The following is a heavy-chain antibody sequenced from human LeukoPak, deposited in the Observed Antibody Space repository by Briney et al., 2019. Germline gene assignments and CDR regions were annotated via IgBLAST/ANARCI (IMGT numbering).Heavy chain of an antibody. D-gene: IGHD2-15*01. CDR2: IYHSGST. Sequence: PSETLSLTCTVSGGSISSGGYYWSWIRQPPGQGLEWIGYIYHSGSTYYNPSLKSRVTISVDRSKNQFSLKLSSVTAADTAVYYCARDLRSGFDYWGQGTLVTVSS. CDR1: GGSISSGGYY. J-gene: IGHJ4*02. CDR3: ARDLRSGFDY. V-gene: IGHV4-30-2*01.